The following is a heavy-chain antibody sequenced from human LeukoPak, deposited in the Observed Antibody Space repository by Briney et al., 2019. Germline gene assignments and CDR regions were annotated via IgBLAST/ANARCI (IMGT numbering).Heavy chain of an antibody. J-gene: IGHJ5*02. Sequence: GGSLRLSCAASGFTFGSYSMNWVRQAPGKGLEWVSSISSSSSYIYYADSVKGRFTISRDNAKNSLYLPMNRLRAEDTALYYCARDGSEYGGNNWFDPRGQGTLVTVPS. CDR2: ISSSSSYI. V-gene: IGHV3-21*01. CDR3: ARDGSEYGGNNWFDP. CDR1: GFTFGSYS. D-gene: IGHD4-17*01.